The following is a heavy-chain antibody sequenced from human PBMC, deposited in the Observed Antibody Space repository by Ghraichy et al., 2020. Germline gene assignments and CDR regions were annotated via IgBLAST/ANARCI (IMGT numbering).Heavy chain of an antibody. Sequence: SQTLSLTCTVSGGSISNYYWNWIRQPPGKGLEWIGYIYHSGSTTYNPSLKTPVTISLDTSKDQFSLKLTAVTAADTAVYYCARGDDFWSGYQFWGQGILVTVSP. CDR1: GGSISNYY. D-gene: IGHD3-3*01. J-gene: IGHJ4*02. CDR3: ARGDDFWSGYQF. CDR2: IYHSGST. V-gene: IGHV4-59*01.